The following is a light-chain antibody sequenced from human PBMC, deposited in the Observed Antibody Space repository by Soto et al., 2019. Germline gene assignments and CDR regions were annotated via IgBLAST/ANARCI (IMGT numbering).Light chain of an antibody. V-gene: IGKV1-5*03. CDR2: KAS. J-gene: IGKJ4*01. Sequence: DIQMTQSPSTLSASVGDRVTITCRASQSLNSYLAWYQQKPGKAPKLLIYKASSLQSGVPSRFSGSGSGTDFTLNISSLQPDDLATYYCQHYNGYPITYGGWTKVEI. CDR1: QSLNSY. CDR3: QHYNGYPIT.